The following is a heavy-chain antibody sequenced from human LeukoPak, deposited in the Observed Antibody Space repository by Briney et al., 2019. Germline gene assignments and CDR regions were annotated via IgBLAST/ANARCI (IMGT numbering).Heavy chain of an antibody. D-gene: IGHD3-22*01. J-gene: IGHJ3*02. CDR1: GGSISSYY. CDR2: IYYSGST. Sequence: SETLSLTCTVSGGSISSYYWSWIRQPPGKGLEWIGYIYYSGSTNYNPSLKSRVTISVDTSKNQFSLKLSSVTAADTAVYYCARLQIGSRDAFDIWGQGTMVTVSS. V-gene: IGHV4-59*08. CDR3: ARLQIGSRDAFDI.